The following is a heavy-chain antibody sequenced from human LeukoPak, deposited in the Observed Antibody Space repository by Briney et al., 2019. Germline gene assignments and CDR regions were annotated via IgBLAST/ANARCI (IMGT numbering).Heavy chain of an antibody. CDR3: ARGEEY. Sequence: GGTLRLSCAASGFTFGSYSMHWGRQAPGRGLEWGSYISSRSSTIFYADSVEGRFTISRDNAKNSLYLQMNSLRDEDTAVYYGARGEEYWGQGTLVTVSS. CDR1: GFTFGSYS. CDR2: ISSRSSTI. V-gene: IGHV3-48*02. J-gene: IGHJ4*02.